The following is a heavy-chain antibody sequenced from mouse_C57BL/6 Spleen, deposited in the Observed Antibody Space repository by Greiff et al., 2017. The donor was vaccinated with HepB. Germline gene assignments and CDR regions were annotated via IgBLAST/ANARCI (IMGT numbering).Heavy chain of an antibody. Sequence: QVQLQQPGTELVKPGASVKLSCKASGYTFTSYWMHWVKQRPGQGLEWIGNINPSNGGTTYNEKFKSQATLTVDKSSSTAYMQLSSLTSEDSAGYYCARSGVWPGGNPFAYWGQGTLVTVSA. J-gene: IGHJ3*01. V-gene: IGHV1-53*01. CDR3: ARSGVWPGGNPFAY. D-gene: IGHD2-10*02. CDR1: GYTFTSYW. CDR2: INPSNGGT.